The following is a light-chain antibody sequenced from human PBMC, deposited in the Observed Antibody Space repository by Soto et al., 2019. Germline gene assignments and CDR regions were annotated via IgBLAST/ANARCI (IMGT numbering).Light chain of an antibody. J-gene: IGLJ1*01. V-gene: IGLV1-47*02. CDR1: SSNIGGTNY. CDR2: TNN. Sequence: QSVLTQPPSASGTPGQKVFISCSGSSSNIGGTNYAYWYQQLPGAAPKLLIYTNNQRPSGVPDRFSGSKSGTSASLDISGLRSEDEADYYCAAWDDSLGGYVFGTGTKVTVL. CDR3: AAWDDSLGGYV.